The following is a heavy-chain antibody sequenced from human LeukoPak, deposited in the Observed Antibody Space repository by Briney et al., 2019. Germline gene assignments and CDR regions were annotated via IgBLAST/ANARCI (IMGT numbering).Heavy chain of an antibody. CDR3: ARDHLPDSSSRWFDP. Sequence: GGSLRLSCAASGFTFSSYSMNWVRQAPGKGLEWVSYISSSSSTIYYADSVKGRFTISRDNAKNSLYLQMNSLRAEDTAVYYCARDHLPDSSSRWFDPWGQGTLVTVSS. V-gene: IGHV3-48*01. D-gene: IGHD6-6*01. CDR1: GFTFSSYS. CDR2: ISSSSSTI. J-gene: IGHJ5*02.